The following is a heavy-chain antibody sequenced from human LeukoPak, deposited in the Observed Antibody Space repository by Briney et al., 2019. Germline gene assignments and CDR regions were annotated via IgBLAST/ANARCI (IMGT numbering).Heavy chain of an antibody. CDR2: IYYSGST. CDR3: ARSPLPQYYYDSSGTSYYFDY. V-gene: IGHV4-30-4*08. CDR1: GGSISDSTYF. Sequence: PSETLSLTCTVSGGSISDSTYFWAWIRQPPGTGLEWIGYIYYSGSTYYNPSLKSRVTISVDTSKNQFSLKLSSVTAADTAVYYCARSPLPQYYYDSSGTSYYFDYWGQGTLVTVSS. D-gene: IGHD3-22*01. J-gene: IGHJ4*02.